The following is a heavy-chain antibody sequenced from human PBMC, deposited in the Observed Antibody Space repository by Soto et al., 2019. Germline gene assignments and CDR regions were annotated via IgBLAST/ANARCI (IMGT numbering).Heavy chain of an antibody. Sequence: PGESLKISCKGSGYSFTNYWIGWVRQMPGKGLEWMGIIHPGDSDTRYSPSFQGQVTISADKSISTAYLQWRSLKASDSAMYYCVRSRISGSPWLLDYCGQDTLVTVSS. V-gene: IGHV5-51*01. CDR1: GYSFTNYW. D-gene: IGHD5-12*01. CDR3: VRSRISGSPWLLDY. J-gene: IGHJ4*02. CDR2: IHPGDSDT.